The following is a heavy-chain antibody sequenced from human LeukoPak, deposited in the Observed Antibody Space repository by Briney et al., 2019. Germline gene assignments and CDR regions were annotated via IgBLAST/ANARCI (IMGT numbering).Heavy chain of an antibody. CDR2: IKRKTDGGTT. CDR3: TTDGLMVRGVTHND. CDR1: GFTFSNAW. V-gene: IGHV3-15*01. J-gene: IGHJ4*02. D-gene: IGHD3-10*01. Sequence: KPGGSLRLSCAASGFTFSNAWMSWVRQAPGKGLEWVGRIKRKTDGGTTDYAAPVKGRFTISRDDSENTLFLQMNSLKTEDTAVYYCTTDGLMVRGVTHNDWGQGTLVTVSS.